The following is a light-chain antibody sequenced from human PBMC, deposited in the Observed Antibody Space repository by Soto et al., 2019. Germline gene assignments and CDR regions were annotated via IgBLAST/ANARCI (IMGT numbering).Light chain of an antibody. CDR3: QKYNSAPWT. J-gene: IGKJ1*01. CDR2: GAS. Sequence: DVQLTQSPSSLSASVGDRVTITCGARQDINSLLAWYQQKPGKVPSLLIYGASVLQSGVPSRFSGSVSGTDFTLTISSLQPEDVATYYCQKYNSAPWTFGQGTKVDLK. V-gene: IGKV1-27*01. CDR1: QDINSL.